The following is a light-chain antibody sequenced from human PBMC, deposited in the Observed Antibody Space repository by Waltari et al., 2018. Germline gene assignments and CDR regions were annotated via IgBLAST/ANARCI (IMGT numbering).Light chain of an antibody. CDR1: QSLLHTNGFHY. CDR2: LGT. Sequence: DIVMTQSPLSLPVTPGEPASISCRSSQSLLHTNGFHYLEWYLQRPGQSPQLLIYLGTNRASGVPDRFSGSRSGTDFTLKISSFEAEDVGVYYCMQTLQSPVTFGQGTRLEIK. V-gene: IGKV2-28*01. CDR3: MQTLQSPVT. J-gene: IGKJ5*01.